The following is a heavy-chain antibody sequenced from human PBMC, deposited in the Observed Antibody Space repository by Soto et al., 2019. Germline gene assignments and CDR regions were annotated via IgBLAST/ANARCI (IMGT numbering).Heavy chain of an antibody. J-gene: IGHJ4*02. D-gene: IGHD1-26*01. Sequence: QVQLQESGPGLVKPSETLSLTCTVSGGSINGFFWSWIRQPPGKGLEYIGYIYYTGSISYNPSLNSRVTISLDTSKNQFSLKLSSVTAADTAVYYCARRTSGTAFDYWGQGTLDTVSS. CDR1: GGSINGFF. V-gene: IGHV4-59*08. CDR3: ARRTSGTAFDY. CDR2: IYYTGSI.